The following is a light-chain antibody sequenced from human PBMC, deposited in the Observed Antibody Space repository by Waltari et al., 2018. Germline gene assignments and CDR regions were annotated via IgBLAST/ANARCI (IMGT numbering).Light chain of an antibody. CDR3: NSYANSNTRV. Sequence: QSALTQAASVSGSPGQPITISCTGTSSDIGSYNYVSWYQQHPGKAPKLIIYGVSNWPSGVSNRFSGSKSGNTASLTISGLQAEDEADYYCNSYANSNTRVFGGGTKLTVL. CDR1: SSDIGSYNY. V-gene: IGLV2-14*03. CDR2: GVS. J-gene: IGLJ3*02.